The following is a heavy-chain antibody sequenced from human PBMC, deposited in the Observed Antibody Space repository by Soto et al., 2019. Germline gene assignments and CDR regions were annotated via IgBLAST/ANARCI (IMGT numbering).Heavy chain of an antibody. CDR1: GYFMTNGNY. Sequence: PSETRSLTCAVSGYFMTNGNYWGWIRQSPGKGLEWIGSIYYTGRTYYNPSLKSRVTMSVDTSKNQFSLKLTSVTAADTAVYYCARDRAAVASTFDYWGPGTLVTVSS. CDR3: ARDRAAVASTFDY. J-gene: IGHJ4*02. D-gene: IGHD6-13*01. CDR2: IYYTGRT. V-gene: IGHV4-38-2*02.